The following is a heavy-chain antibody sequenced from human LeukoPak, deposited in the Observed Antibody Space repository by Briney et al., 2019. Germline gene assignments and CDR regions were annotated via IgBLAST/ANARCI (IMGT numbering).Heavy chain of an antibody. Sequence: PSETLSLTCTVSGGSIGSSSYYWGWIRQPPGKGLNWIGSIYYSGSTYYNPSLKSRVTISVGTSKNQFSLKLSSVTAADTAVYYCTTSRYYYDSSGYGTWGQGTLVTVSS. D-gene: IGHD3-22*01. CDR1: GGSIGSSSYY. J-gene: IGHJ4*02. CDR2: IYYSGST. CDR3: TTSRYYYDSSGYGT. V-gene: IGHV4-39*07.